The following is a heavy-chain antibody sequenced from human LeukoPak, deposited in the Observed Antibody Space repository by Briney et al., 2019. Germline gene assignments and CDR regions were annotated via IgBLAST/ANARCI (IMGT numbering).Heavy chain of an antibody. CDR1: GYTFTGYY. V-gene: IGHV1-2*04. D-gene: IGHD6-13*01. CDR2: INPSSGGT. Sequence: ASVKVSCKASGYTFTGYYMHWVRQAPGQGLEWMGWINPSSGGTNYAQKFQGWVTMTRDASISTAYMELSRLRSDDTAVYYCARDNYAIAAAGTSPRYYYYGMDVWGQGTTVTVSS. J-gene: IGHJ6*02. CDR3: ARDNYAIAAAGTSPRYYYYGMDV.